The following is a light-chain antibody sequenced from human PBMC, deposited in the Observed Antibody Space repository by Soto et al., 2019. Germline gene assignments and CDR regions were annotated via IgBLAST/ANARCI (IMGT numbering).Light chain of an antibody. CDR2: SNN. V-gene: IGLV1-44*01. Sequence: QSVLTQPPSASGTPGQRVTISCSGSSSNIGSNTVNWYQQVPGTAPKLLIYSNNQRPSGVPDRFSGSKSDTSVSLAISGLQSEDEADYYCAAWDDSLNGVVFGRGTKLTVL. J-gene: IGLJ2*01. CDR3: AAWDDSLNGVV. CDR1: SSNIGSNT.